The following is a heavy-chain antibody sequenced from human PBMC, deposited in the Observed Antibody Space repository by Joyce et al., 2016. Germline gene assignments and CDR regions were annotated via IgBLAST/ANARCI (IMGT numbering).Heavy chain of an antibody. V-gene: IGHV3-15*01. J-gene: IGHJ4*02. Sequence: EVQVAEYGGGLVKPGGSLRLSCVASGFTFNVAWMTWVRQAPGKGREWVGRIKSKTSGETTEYAAPVKGRFTISRDDSKNTVSLQMNGLRTEDTAVYFCAADVAEVGFGELDHWGQGTLVTVSS. CDR2: IKSKTSGETT. CDR1: GFTFNVAW. CDR3: AADVAEVGFGELDH. D-gene: IGHD3-10*01.